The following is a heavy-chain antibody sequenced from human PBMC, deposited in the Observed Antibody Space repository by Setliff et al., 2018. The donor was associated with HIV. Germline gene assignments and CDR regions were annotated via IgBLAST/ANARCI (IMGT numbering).Heavy chain of an antibody. CDR1: GNSFTNHY. CDR2: INPTGGST. D-gene: IGHD5-12*01. J-gene: IGHJ3*02. Sequence: ASVKVSCKPSGNSFTNHYMHWVRQAPGQGLEWMGVINPTGGSTRNTQKFQGRVAMTRDTSTSTVYMELSSLRSEDTAVYYCASAGAWQRNALDIWGQGTMVTVSS. V-gene: IGHV1-46*01. CDR3: ASAGAWQRNALDI.